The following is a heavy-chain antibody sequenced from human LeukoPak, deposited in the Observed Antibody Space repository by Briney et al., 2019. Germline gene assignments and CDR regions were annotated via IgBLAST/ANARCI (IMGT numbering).Heavy chain of an antibody. CDR2: ISAYEGNT. Sequence: ASVKLSCKTSGYTFTRYGISWVRQAPGQGLEWMGWISAYEGNTKYAQEVQGRVSMTTDTSTSTAYMELRSLRSDDTAVYYCARDNAIIPAEIADYWGQGTQVTVSS. D-gene: IGHD2-2*01. CDR1: GYTFTRYG. J-gene: IGHJ4*02. V-gene: IGHV1-18*01. CDR3: ARDNAIIPAEIADY.